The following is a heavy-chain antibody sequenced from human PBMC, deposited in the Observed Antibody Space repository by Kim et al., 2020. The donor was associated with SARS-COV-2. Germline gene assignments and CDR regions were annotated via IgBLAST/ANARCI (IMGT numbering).Heavy chain of an antibody. CDR3: ARVRSAQFDY. CDR1: GFTFSSDA. CDR2: ISGSGDST. V-gene: IGHV3-23*01. Sequence: GGSLRLSCAASGFTFSSDAMSWVRQAPGKGLEWVSEISGSGDSTDHADSVKGRFTISRDNSKNTLYLQMNSLRAEDTAVYYGARVRSAQFDYWGQGTLVTVPS. J-gene: IGHJ4*02. D-gene: IGHD3-3*01.